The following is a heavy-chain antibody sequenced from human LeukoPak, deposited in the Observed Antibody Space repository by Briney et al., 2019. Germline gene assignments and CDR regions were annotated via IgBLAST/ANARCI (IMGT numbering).Heavy chain of an antibody. V-gene: IGHV4-34*01. D-gene: IGHD3-10*01. CDR3: ARHGRITMVRGVIKINWFDP. J-gene: IGHJ5*02. CDR1: GGSFSGYY. Sequence: SETLSLTCAVYGGSFSGYYWSWIRQPPGKGLEWIGEINHSGSTNYNPSLKSRVTISVGTSKNQFSLKLSSVTAADTAVYYCARHGRITMVRGVIKINWFDPWGQGTLVTVSS. CDR2: INHSGST.